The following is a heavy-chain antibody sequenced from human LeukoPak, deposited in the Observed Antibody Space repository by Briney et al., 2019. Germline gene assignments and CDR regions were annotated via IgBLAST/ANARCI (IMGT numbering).Heavy chain of an antibody. CDR3: ARVPVLMVYAVPPGYYYYYMDV. V-gene: IGHV7-4-1*02. D-gene: IGHD2-8*01. Sequence: ASVKVSCKASGYTFTSYAMNWVRQAPGQGLEWMGWINTNTGNPTYAQGFTGRFVFSLDTSVSTAYLQISSLKAEDTAVYYCARVPVLMVYAVPPGYYYYYMDVWGKGTTVTISS. CDR1: GYTFTSYA. CDR2: INTNTGNP. J-gene: IGHJ6*03.